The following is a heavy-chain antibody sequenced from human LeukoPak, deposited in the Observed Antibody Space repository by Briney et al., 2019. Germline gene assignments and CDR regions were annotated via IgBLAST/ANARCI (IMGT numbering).Heavy chain of an antibody. CDR1: GFTFSSYW. V-gene: IGHV3-7*01. Sequence: GGSLRLSCAASGFTFSSYWMSWVRHAPGKGLECVANIKQDGSEKYSVDSVKGRFHIYRDNPKNALSLQMNSPRAEDTAVYYCAREVRFRAYFDLWGRGTLVTVSS. D-gene: IGHD3-10*01. J-gene: IGHJ2*01. CDR2: IKQDGSEK. CDR3: AREVRFRAYFDL.